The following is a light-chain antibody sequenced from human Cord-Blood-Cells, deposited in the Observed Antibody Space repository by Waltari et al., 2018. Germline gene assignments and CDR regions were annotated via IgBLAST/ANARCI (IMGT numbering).Light chain of an antibody. J-gene: IGLJ3*02. CDR2: EGS. CDR1: SSDVGSYNL. Sequence: QSALTQPASVSGSPGQSITISCTGTSSDVGSYNLVSWYQQHPGKAPKLMIYEGSKRPSGVSNRFSCSKSSNTASLTISGLQAEDEADYYCCSYAGSSTLVFGGGTKLTVL. V-gene: IGLV2-23*01. CDR3: CSYAGSSTLV.